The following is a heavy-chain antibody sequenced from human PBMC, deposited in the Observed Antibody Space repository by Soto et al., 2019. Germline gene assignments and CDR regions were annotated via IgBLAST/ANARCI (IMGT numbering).Heavy chain of an antibody. CDR2: IKPDGSEL. Sequence: PGGSLRLSCAASGFIFSSSWMTWVRQAPGKGLEWVANIKPDGSELYYADSVKGRFTISRDNARNSLYLQMSSLRAEDTAVYYCARESLLKSMPIYRYFHCAMDVWGQGTTVTVSS. D-gene: IGHD2-2*01. J-gene: IGHJ6*02. CDR3: ARESLLKSMPIYRYFHCAMDV. CDR1: GFIFSSSW. V-gene: IGHV3-7*03.